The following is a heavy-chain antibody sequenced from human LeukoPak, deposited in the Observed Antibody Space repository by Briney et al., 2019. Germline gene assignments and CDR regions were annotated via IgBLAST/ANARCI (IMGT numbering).Heavy chain of an antibody. CDR3: ARDLEGAYCSGGSCYHTFDY. CDR2: ISAYNGNT. V-gene: IGHV1-18*01. CDR1: GYTFTSYG. Sequence: GASVKVSCKASGYTFTSYGISWVRQAPGHGLEWMGWISAYNGNTNYAQKLQGRVTMTTDTSTSTAYMELRSLRSDDTAVYYCARDLEGAYCSGGSCYHTFDYWGQGTLVTVSS. J-gene: IGHJ4*02. D-gene: IGHD2-15*01.